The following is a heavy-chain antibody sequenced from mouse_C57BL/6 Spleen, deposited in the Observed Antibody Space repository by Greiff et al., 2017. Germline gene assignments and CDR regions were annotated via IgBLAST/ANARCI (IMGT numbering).Heavy chain of an antibody. CDR3: ARVYYYGSSYGFDY. CDR1: GYTFTSYW. V-gene: IGHV1-50*01. Sequence: QVQLQQPGAELVKPGASVKLSCKASGYTFTSYWMQWVKQRPGQGLEWIGEIDPSDSYTNYNQKFKGKATLTVDTSSSTAYMQLSSLTSEDSAVYYCARVYYYGSSYGFDYWGQGTTLTVSS. J-gene: IGHJ2*01. CDR2: IDPSDSYT. D-gene: IGHD1-1*01.